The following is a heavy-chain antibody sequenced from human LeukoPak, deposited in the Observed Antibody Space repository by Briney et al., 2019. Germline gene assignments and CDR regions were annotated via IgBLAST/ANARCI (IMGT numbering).Heavy chain of an antibody. Sequence: GGSLKLSCAASGFTLSGSSMHWVRQASRKGLELVGYIRGKAHNYATAYAASVKGRFTISRADSQNTAYLQINSLNTEDTAVYYCTRQEAVIDYWGQGTLVTVSS. CDR3: TRQEAVIDY. J-gene: IGHJ4*02. CDR2: IRGKAHNYAT. V-gene: IGHV3-73*01. CDR1: GFTLSGSS.